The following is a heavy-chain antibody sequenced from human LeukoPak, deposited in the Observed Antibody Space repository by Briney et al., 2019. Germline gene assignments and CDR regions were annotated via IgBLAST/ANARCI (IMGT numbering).Heavy chain of an antibody. Sequence: ASVKVSCKASGYTFTGYYMHWVRQAPGQGREWMGWINPNSGGTNYAQKFQGRVTMTRDTSISTAYMELSRLRSDDTAVYYCAREGNYYDSSGFHPWGQGTLVTVSS. J-gene: IGHJ5*02. V-gene: IGHV1-2*02. D-gene: IGHD3-22*01. CDR2: INPNSGGT. CDR3: AREGNYYDSSGFHP. CDR1: GYTFTGYY.